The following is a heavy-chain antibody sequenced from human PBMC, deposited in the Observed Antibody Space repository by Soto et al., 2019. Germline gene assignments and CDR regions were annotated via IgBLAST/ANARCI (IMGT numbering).Heavy chain of an antibody. Sequence: SETLSLTCTVSGDSVSSNSYYWSWIRQPPGKGLEFIGYIYYSGSTNYNPSLKSRVTISLDTSKNQFSLRLSSVTAADTAVYYCARHSPYYGMDVWGQGTTVTVSS. CDR3: ARHSPYYGMDV. CDR2: IYYSGST. V-gene: IGHV4-61*01. J-gene: IGHJ6*02. CDR1: GDSVSSNSYY.